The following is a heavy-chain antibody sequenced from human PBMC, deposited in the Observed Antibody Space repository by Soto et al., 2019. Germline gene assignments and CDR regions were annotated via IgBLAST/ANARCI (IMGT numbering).Heavy chain of an antibody. J-gene: IGHJ6*02. V-gene: IGHV1-69*01. D-gene: IGHD3-9*01. CDR3: ARVPAGACILTVYGMDV. Sequence: QVQLVQSGAEVKKPGSSVKVSCTASGGTFSSYAISWVRQAPGQGLEWMGGIIPIFGTANYAQKFQGRVTITADESTSTAYMELSSLRSEDTAVYYCARVPAGACILTVYGMDVWGQGTTVTVSS. CDR1: GGTFSSYA. CDR2: IIPIFGTA.